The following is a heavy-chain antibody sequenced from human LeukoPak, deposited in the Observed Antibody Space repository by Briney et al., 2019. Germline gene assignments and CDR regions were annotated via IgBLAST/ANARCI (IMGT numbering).Heavy chain of an antibody. CDR1: GFPFSVYE. CDR2: ICSSGTTI. CDR3: ALLAVASDFDY. V-gene: IGHV3-48*03. Sequence: GGSLRLSCAVSGFPFSVYEMNWVRQAPGQGLEWVSNICSSGTTIYYADSVRGRFSISRDNAKSSLYLQMNSLRVEATAVYYCALLAVASDFDYWGQGALVTVSS. D-gene: IGHD6-19*01. J-gene: IGHJ4*02.